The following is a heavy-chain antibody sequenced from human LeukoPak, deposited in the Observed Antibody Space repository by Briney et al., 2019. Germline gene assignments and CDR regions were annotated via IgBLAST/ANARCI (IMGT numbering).Heavy chain of an antibody. J-gene: IGHJ4*02. CDR3: ARGEHYYDSSGYYYFTLFDC. CDR1: GFTFSSYW. D-gene: IGHD3-22*01. V-gene: IGHV3-74*01. Sequence: GGSLRLSCAASGFTFSSYWMHWVRQAPGKGLVWVSRINSDGSSTSYADSVKGRFTISRDNAKNSLYLQMNSLRAEDTAVYYCARGEHYYDSSGYYYFTLFDCWGQGTLVTVSS. CDR2: INSDGSST.